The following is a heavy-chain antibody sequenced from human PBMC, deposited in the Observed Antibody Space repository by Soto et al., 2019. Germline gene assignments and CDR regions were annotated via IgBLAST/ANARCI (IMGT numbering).Heavy chain of an antibody. D-gene: IGHD3-22*01. CDR3: SRVGPTYFQDSSGVSDAY. Sequence: QVQLVQSGAEVKNPGASVKLSCKASGYTFGSYYMHWVRQAPGQGLEWMGLINPSDDGISYAQKFHGRVFMPKDTSTSTVSMESNSRRSDDTAVYYCSRVGPTYFQDSSGVSDAYWGQGPLVTVSS. CDR1: GYTFGSYY. V-gene: IGHV1-46*03. J-gene: IGHJ1*01. CDR2: INPSDDGI.